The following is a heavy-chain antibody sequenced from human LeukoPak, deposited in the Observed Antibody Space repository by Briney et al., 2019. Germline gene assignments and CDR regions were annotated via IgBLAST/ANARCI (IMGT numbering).Heavy chain of an antibody. J-gene: IGHJ4*02. CDR2: IIPSLDVA. D-gene: IGHD2-8*01. V-gene: IGHV1-69*02. CDR1: GDTFIPYT. Sequence: SVKVSCKASGDTFIPYTFSWVRQAPGQGLEWIGRIIPSLDVANYAQKFQGRVTMTRDTSTSTVYMELSSLRSEDTAVYYCAVGNGPKYYFDYWGQGTLVTVSS. CDR3: AVGNGPKYYFDY.